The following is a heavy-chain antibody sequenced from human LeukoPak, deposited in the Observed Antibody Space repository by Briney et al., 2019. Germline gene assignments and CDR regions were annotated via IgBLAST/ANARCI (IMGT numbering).Heavy chain of an antibody. Sequence: GASVKVSCKASGYTFTSYGISWVRQAPGQGLEWMGWISAYNGNTNYAQKLQGRVTMTTDTSTSTAYMELRSLRSDDTAVYYCARKREEELLWFGEPPQPFDYWGQGTLVTVSS. V-gene: IGHV1-18*01. CDR2: ISAYNGNT. D-gene: IGHD3-10*01. CDR3: ARKREEELLWFGEPPQPFDY. J-gene: IGHJ4*02. CDR1: GYTFTSYG.